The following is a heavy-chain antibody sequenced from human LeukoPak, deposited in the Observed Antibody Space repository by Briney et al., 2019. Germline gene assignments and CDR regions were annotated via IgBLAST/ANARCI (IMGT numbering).Heavy chain of an antibody. CDR1: GFTFSSYA. CDR2: ISGSGGRA. D-gene: IGHD4-17*01. V-gene: IGHV3-23*01. CDR3: ARGFDYGFHY. J-gene: IGHJ4*02. Sequence: GGSLRLSCAASGFTFSSYAMSWVRQAPGKGLEWVSGISGSGGRAHYADSVKGRVTISRDTSKNTLYLQMSSLRVEDTAVYYCARGFDYGFHYWGQGTLVTVSS.